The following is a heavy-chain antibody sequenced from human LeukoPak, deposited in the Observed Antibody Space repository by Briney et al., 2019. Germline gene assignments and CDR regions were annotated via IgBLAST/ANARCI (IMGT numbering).Heavy chain of an antibody. J-gene: IGHJ5*02. CDR2: IYSGGST. D-gene: IGHD3-10*01. CDR3: AGLWFGESTNWFDP. V-gene: IGHV3-66*01. CDR1: GLTVSSNY. Sequence: GGSLRLSCAASGLTVSSNYMSWVRQAPGKGLEWVSVIYSGGSTYYADSVKGRFTISRDNSKNTLYLQMNSLRAEDTAVYYCAGLWFGESTNWFDPWGQGTLVTVSS.